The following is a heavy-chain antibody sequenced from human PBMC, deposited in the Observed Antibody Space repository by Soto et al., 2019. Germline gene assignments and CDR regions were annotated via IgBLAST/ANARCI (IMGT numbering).Heavy chain of an antibody. D-gene: IGHD1-1*01. CDR1: GFTFSSYG. V-gene: IGHV3-21*01. CDR3: AANGLVNWYFDL. J-gene: IGHJ2*01. Sequence: VQLVESGGGVVQPGRSLRLSCAASGFTFSSYGMHWVRQAPGKGLEWVSSISSSSSYIYYADSVKGRFTISRDNAKNSPYLQMNSLRAEDTAVYYCAANGLVNWYFDLWGRGTLVTVSS. CDR2: ISSSSSYI.